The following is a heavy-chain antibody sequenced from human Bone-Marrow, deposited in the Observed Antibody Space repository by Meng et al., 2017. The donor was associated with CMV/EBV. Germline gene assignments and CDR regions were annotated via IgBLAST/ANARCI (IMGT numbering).Heavy chain of an antibody. CDR3: AAGRRTTILVF. Sequence: ASVKVSCKASGGTFSSYTISWVRQAPGQGLEWMGWINPNSGDTNCAQSFQGRVTMTRDTSISTAYMELSRLRSDDTAVYYCAAGRRTTILVFWGQGTLVTVYS. V-gene: IGHV1-2*02. CDR1: GGTFSSYT. D-gene: IGHD4-11*01. J-gene: IGHJ4*02. CDR2: INPNSGDT.